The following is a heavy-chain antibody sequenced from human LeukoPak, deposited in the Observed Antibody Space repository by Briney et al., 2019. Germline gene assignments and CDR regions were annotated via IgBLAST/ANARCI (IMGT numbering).Heavy chain of an antibody. Sequence: PSGGSLRLSCAASGFTFSSYTMIWVRQAPGKGLEWASYISSKSSTVYYADSVKGRFTISRDNAKNSLYLQINSLRAEDTAVYYCAKSTRYSGSYFHWGQGTLVTVSS. CDR1: GFTFSSYT. V-gene: IGHV3-48*01. CDR3: AKSTRYSGSYFH. CDR2: ISSKSSTV. D-gene: IGHD1-26*01. J-gene: IGHJ4*02.